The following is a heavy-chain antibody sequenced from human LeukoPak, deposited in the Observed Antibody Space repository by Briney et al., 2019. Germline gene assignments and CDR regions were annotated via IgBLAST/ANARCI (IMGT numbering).Heavy chain of an antibody. J-gene: IGHJ4*02. Sequence: ASETLSLTCAVSSDSISSDIWWNWVRQSPGKGLEWIGEIHHSGGINYNPPLKSRVTISLDKSKNQFSLKLSSVTAADTAVYYCARSGGWLRFRYFDYWGQGTLVTVSS. D-gene: IGHD5-12*01. CDR1: SDSISSDIW. CDR3: ARSGGWLRFRYFDY. CDR2: IHHSGGI. V-gene: IGHV4-4*02.